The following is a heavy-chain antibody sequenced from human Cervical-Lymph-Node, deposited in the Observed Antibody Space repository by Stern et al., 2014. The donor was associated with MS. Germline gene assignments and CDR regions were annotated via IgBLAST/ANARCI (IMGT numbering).Heavy chain of an antibody. Sequence: VQLVESGGGVVQPGTSLRLSCTGSRFTFRSYGIHWVRQAPGKGLEWVSVTSYDGGNRQYADSVKGRFTISRDNSTNTVYLHLNSLRPEDTGVYHCAKDRRGGYNYLYGMDVWGQGTTVTVS. V-gene: IGHV3-30*18. CDR2: TSYDGGNR. J-gene: IGHJ6*02. CDR3: AKDRRGGYNYLYGMDV. D-gene: IGHD5-18*01. CDR1: RFTFRSYG.